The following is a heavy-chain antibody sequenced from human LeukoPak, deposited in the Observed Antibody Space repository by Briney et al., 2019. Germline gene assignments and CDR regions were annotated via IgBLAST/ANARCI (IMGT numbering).Heavy chain of an antibody. V-gene: IGHV1-18*01. Sequence: GASVKVSCKASGYTFTSYGISWVRQAPGQGLEWMGWISAYNGNTNYAQKLQGRVTMTTDTSTSTAYMELRSLISDDTAVYYCARGGYCSSTSCYFHYDYGMDVWGQGTLVTVSS. D-gene: IGHD2-2*03. CDR1: GYTFTSYG. J-gene: IGHJ6*02. CDR2: ISAYNGNT. CDR3: ARGGYCSSTSCYFHYDYGMDV.